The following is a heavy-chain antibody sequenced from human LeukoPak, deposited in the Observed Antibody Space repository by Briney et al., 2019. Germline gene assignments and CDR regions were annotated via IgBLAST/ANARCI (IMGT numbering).Heavy chain of an antibody. CDR1: GYTFTSYD. CDR3: ARGPPLLRYFDWFQQNYYGMGV. J-gene: IGHJ6*02. D-gene: IGHD3-9*01. Sequence: GASVKVSCKASGYTFTSYDINWVRQATGQGLEWMGWMNPNSGNTGYAQKFQGRVTMTRNTSISTAYMELSSLRSEDTAVYYCARGPPLLRYFDWFQQNYYGMGVWGQGTTVTVSS. CDR2: MNPNSGNT. V-gene: IGHV1-8*01.